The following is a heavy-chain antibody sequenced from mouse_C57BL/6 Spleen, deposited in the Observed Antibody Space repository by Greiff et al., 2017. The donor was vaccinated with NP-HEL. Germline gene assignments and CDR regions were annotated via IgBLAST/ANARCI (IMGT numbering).Heavy chain of an antibody. CDR2: ISSGSSTI. J-gene: IGHJ1*03. Sequence: EVKLMESGGGLVKPGGSLKLSCAASGFTFSDYGMHWVRQAPEKGLEWVAYISSGSSTIYYADTVKGRFTISRDNAKNTLFLQRTSLRSEDTAMYYCARTFYGNYYWYFDVWGTGTTVTVSS. CDR3: ARTFYGNYYWYFDV. D-gene: IGHD2-1*01. CDR1: GFTFSDYG. V-gene: IGHV5-17*01.